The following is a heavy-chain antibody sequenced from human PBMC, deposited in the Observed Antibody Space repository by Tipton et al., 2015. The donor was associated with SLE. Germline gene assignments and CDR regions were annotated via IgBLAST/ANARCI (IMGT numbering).Heavy chain of an antibody. J-gene: IGHJ1*01. Sequence: SLRLSCAASGFTFRDYYMNWIRQAPGKGLEWLSCISVSSSVIYYADSVKGRFTISRDNAKNSLYLQMNNLGVEDTAIYYCAKDTRYCSGGTCYFEYSQHWGQSTLVTVSS. CDR2: ISVSSSVI. V-gene: IGHV3-11*01. CDR3: AKDTRYCSGGTCYFEYSQH. D-gene: IGHD2-15*01. CDR1: GFTFRDYY.